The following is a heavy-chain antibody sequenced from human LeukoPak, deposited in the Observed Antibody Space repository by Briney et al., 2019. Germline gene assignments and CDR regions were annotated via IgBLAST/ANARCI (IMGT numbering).Heavy chain of an antibody. Sequence: EASVKVPCKASGGTFSSYAISWVRQAPGQGLEWMGGIIPIFGTANYAQKFQGRVTITADESTSTAYMELSSLRSEDTAVYHCARCDYYDSSGYYFFDYWGQGTLVTVTS. CDR1: GGTFSSYA. V-gene: IGHV1-69*01. J-gene: IGHJ4*02. CDR3: ARCDYYDSSGYYFFDY. CDR2: IIPIFGTA. D-gene: IGHD3-22*01.